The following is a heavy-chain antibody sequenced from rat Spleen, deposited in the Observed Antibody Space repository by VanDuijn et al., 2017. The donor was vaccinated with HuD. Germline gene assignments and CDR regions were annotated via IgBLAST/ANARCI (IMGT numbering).Heavy chain of an antibody. CDR3: TRHPDYSNYFDY. CDR2: ISLDGGRN. Sequence: EVQLVESDGGLVQPGRSLKLSCAASGFTFSNYDMAWVRQAPTKGLEWVATISLDGGRNFYRDSVKGRFTVSRDTAKSTLFLQMDSLRSEDTATYYCTRHPDYSNYFDYWGQGVMVTVSS. CDR1: GFTFSNYD. V-gene: IGHV5-29*01. J-gene: IGHJ2*01. D-gene: IGHD1-1*01.